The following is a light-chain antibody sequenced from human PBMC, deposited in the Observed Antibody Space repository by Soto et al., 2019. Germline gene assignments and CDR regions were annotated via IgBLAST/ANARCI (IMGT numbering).Light chain of an antibody. V-gene: IGKV1-6*01. CDR1: QGIRND. CDR2: AAS. Sequence: AIQMSQSPSSLSASVGDRVTFTCRASQGIRNDLGWYQQKPGQAPKLLIYAASSLQSGVPSRFSGSGSGTGFTLTISSLQPEDFATYFCLQDFTYPITFGQGTRLEIK. J-gene: IGKJ5*01. CDR3: LQDFTYPIT.